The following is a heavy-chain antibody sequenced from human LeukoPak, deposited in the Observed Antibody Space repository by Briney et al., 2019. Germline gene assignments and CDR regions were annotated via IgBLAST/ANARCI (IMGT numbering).Heavy chain of an antibody. V-gene: IGHV4-4*07. Sequence: PSETLSLTCTVSGGSISSYYWSWIRQPAGKGLEWIGRIYTSGSTNYNPSLKSRVTMSVDTSKNQFSLKLSSVTAADTAVYYCATIWGYSSIQIYFDYWGQGTLVTVSS. CDR3: ATIWGYSSIQIYFDY. D-gene: IGHD5-18*01. CDR2: IYTSGST. CDR1: GGSISSYY. J-gene: IGHJ4*02.